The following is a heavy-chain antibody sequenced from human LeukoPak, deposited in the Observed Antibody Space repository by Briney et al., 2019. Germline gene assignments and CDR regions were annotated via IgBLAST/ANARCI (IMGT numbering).Heavy chain of an antibody. D-gene: IGHD5-18*01. V-gene: IGHV5-51*01. Sequence: GESLKISCKDSAYSFTSYWIGWVRQMPGKGLEWMGIIYPGDSDTRYSPSFQGQVTISADKSINTAYLQWSSLKASDTAIYYCARRGEAMDPFDYWGQGTLVTVSS. CDR3: ARRGEAMDPFDY. CDR1: AYSFTSYW. CDR2: IYPGDSDT. J-gene: IGHJ4*02.